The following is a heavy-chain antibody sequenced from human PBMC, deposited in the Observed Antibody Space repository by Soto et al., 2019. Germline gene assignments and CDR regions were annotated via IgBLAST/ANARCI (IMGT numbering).Heavy chain of an antibody. CDR3: ARKGYIGNFAMDV. CDR2: ISGHNGKA. Sequence: ASVKVSCKASGYTFKSYDVMWVRKAPGQGLEWMGWISGHNGKADYAENFQGRVIMTTDTSTATASMDLRGLRSDDTAVHYCARKGYIGNFAMDVWGQGTTVTVSS. J-gene: IGHJ6*02. D-gene: IGHD5-12*01. CDR1: GYTFKSYD. V-gene: IGHV1-18*04.